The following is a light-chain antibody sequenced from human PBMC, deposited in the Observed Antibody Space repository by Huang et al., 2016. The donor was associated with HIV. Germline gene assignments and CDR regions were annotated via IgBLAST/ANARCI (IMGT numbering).Light chain of an antibody. Sequence: IVMTQSPGTLSVSPGERATLSCRASQSVSSNLAWYQQKAGQAPRLLIYGASTRATGIPARFSGSGSGTEFTLTISSLQSEDFAVYYCQQYNNRYTFGPGTELEIK. J-gene: IGKJ2*01. CDR3: QQYNNRYT. V-gene: IGKV3-15*01. CDR1: QSVSSN. CDR2: GAS.